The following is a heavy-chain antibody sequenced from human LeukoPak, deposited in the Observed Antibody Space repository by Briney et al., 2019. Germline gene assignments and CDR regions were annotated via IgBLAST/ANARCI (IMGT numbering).Heavy chain of an antibody. Sequence: PGGSLRLSCAASGFTFGSYAMHWVRQAPGRGLEWVAVISYDGSNKYYADSVKGRFTISRDNSKNTLYLQMNSLRAEDTAVYYCARDEIVVVITGAFDIWGQGTMVTVSS. J-gene: IGHJ3*02. CDR2: ISYDGSNK. D-gene: IGHD3-22*01. CDR3: ARDEIVVVITGAFDI. CDR1: GFTFGSYA. V-gene: IGHV3-30*04.